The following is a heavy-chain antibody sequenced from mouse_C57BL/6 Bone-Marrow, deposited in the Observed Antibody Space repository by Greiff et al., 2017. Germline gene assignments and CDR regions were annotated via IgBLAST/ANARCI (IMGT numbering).Heavy chain of an antibody. V-gene: IGHV5-16*01. J-gene: IGHJ4*01. CDR2: INYDGSST. CDR3: ERGRNNYSNDDYAMDY. D-gene: IGHD2-12*01. CDR1: GFTFSDYY. Sequence: EVKLVESEGGLVQPGSSMKLSCTASGFTFSDYYMAWVRQVPEKGLEWVANINYDGSSTYYLDSLKSRFIISRDNAKNILYLQMSSLKSEDTATYYWERGRNNYSNDDYAMDYWGKGTSVTFPS.